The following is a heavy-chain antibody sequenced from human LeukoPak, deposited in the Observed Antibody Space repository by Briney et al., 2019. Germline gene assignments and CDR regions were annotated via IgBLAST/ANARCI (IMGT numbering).Heavy chain of an antibody. V-gene: IGHV1-69*05. J-gene: IGHJ4*02. CDR2: IIPIFGTA. CDR3: ARGSRISDYFDY. CDR1: GGTFSSYA. D-gene: IGHD2-15*01. Sequence: ASVKVSCKASGGTFSSYAISWVRQAPGQGLEWMGGIIPIFGTANYAQKFQGRVTITTDESTSTAYMELSSVTAADTAVYYCARGSRISDYFDYWGQGTLVTVSS.